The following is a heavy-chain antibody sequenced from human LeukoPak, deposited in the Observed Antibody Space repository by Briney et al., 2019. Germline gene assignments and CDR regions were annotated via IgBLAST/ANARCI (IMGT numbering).Heavy chain of an antibody. CDR1: SNYY. J-gene: IGHJ4*02. CDR2: TNQDGSDK. V-gene: IGHV3-7*01. CDR3: ARDHVVDGLVFDY. D-gene: IGHD2-15*01. Sequence: SNYYWGWIRQAPGKGLEWVANTNQDGSDKQYVDSVKGRFTISRDNAKNSLYLQMDSLRAEDTGLYYCARDHVVDGLVFDYWGQGALVTVSS.